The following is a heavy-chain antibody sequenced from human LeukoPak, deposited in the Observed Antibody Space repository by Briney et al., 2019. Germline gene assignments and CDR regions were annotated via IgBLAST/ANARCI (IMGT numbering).Heavy chain of an antibody. CDR2: MNPNSGNT. D-gene: IGHD5-18*01. V-gene: IGHV1-8*01. Sequence: ASVKVSCKASGYAFTSYDINWVRQATGQGLEWMGWMNPNSGNTGYAQKFQGRVTMTRNTSISTAYMELSSLRSEDTAVYYCARGYSFLDHDYYMDVWGKGTTVNVSS. J-gene: IGHJ6*03. CDR3: ARGYSFLDHDYYMDV. CDR1: GYAFTSYD.